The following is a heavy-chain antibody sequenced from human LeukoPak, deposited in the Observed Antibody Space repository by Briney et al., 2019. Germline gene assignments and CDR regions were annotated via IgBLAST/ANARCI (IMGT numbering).Heavy chain of an antibody. CDR1: GFTFSSYG. CDR3: AQDYSDVDSYYHPYGD. J-gene: IGHJ4*02. Sequence: GGSLRLSCAASGFTFSSYGMHWVRQAPGKGLEWVATIGGRRGGIFYADSVEGRFTISRDDAKNALFLQMYSLRPEDTAFYYCAQDYSDVDSYYHPYGDWGQGTLVTVSS. CDR2: IGGRRGGI. V-gene: IGHV3-23*01. D-gene: IGHD3-10*01.